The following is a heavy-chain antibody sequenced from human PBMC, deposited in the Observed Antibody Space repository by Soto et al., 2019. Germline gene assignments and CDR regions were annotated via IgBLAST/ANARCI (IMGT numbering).Heavy chain of an antibody. CDR2: IYYSGST. CDR3: ARDGGVVYGMDV. J-gene: IGHJ6*02. V-gene: IGHV4-30-4*01. CDR1: AGSISSGDYY. Sequence: PSETLSLTCTVSAGSISSGDYYWSWIRQPPGKGLEWIGYIYYSGSTYYNPSLKSRVTISVDTSKNQFSLKLSSVTAADTAVYYCARDGGVVYGMDVWGQGTTVTVSS. D-gene: IGHD3-3*01.